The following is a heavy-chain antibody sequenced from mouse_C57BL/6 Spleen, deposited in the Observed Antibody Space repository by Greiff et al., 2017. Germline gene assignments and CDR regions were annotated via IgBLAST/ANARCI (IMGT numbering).Heavy chain of an antibody. CDR2: IWPGGGT. J-gene: IGHJ4*01. D-gene: IGHD2-3*01. Sequence: VQLQQSGPGLVQPSQSLSITCTASGFSLTSYGVHWVRQSPGKGLEWLGVIWPGGGTANNAAFISSLGISKENSKSQVFFKMNSLQADDTAIYYCARSLYDGGAMDYWGQGTSVTVSS. CDR3: ARSLYDGGAMDY. V-gene: IGHV2-2*01. CDR1: GFSLTSYG.